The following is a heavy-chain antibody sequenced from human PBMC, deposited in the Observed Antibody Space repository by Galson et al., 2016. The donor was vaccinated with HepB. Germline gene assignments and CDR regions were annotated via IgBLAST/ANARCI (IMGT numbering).Heavy chain of an antibody. CDR2: IHDSGNT. V-gene: IGHV4-61*01. CDR3: ARDEGFYNGMDV. CDR1: SDPVTSGTYY. D-gene: IGHD2-2*02. Sequence: ETLSLTCTVSSDPVTSGTYYWSWVRQSPGKGLDWIGYIHDSGNTNYNPSIKSRVTISRDTSKNQFFLELTSVTAADTAVYYCARDEGFYNGMDVWGQGTAVTVAS. J-gene: IGHJ6*02.